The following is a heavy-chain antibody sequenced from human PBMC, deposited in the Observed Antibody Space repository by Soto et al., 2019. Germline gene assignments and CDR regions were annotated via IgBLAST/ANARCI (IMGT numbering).Heavy chain of an antibody. Sequence: QVRLVQSGAEVKKTGSSVKVSCEASGTTFSNFAIGWVRQAPGQGLEWMGGIILPFGTPNYAQKFQGRVTISADESMTTAYMELRGLRSEDTAVYYCVRGPDYEVYFDYWGQGTLVSVSS. D-gene: IGHD3-22*01. V-gene: IGHV1-69*12. CDR2: IILPFGTP. CDR3: VRGPDYEVYFDY. CDR1: GTTFSNFA. J-gene: IGHJ4*02.